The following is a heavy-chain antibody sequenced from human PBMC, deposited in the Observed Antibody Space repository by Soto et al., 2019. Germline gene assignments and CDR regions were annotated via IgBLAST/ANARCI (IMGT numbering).Heavy chain of an antibody. V-gene: IGHV1-18*01. D-gene: IGHD2-15*01. Sequence: QVQLVQSGAEVKKPGASVKVSCKASGYTFTSYGISWVRQAPGQGLEWMGWISAYNGNTNYAQKLQGRVTMTTDTSTSTAYMGLRSLRSDDTAVYYCARERLSVVVAATGYFDYWGQGTLVTVSS. CDR2: ISAYNGNT. CDR1: GYTFTSYG. CDR3: ARERLSVVVAATGYFDY. J-gene: IGHJ4*02.